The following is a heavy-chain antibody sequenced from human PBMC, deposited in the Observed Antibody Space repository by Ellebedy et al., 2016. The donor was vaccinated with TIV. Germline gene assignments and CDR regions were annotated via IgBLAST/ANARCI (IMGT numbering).Heavy chain of an antibody. D-gene: IGHD2-2*01. V-gene: IGHV4-28*05. Sequence: MPSETLSLTCAVSGSSISSNNWWGWIRQPPGKGLEWIGYIYYRGSIYYNPSLKSRVTMSVDTSKNQFSLKLTSVTAVDTALYYCARIGYCSTASCSGAFDIWGQGTMVTVSS. CDR3: ARIGYCSTASCSGAFDI. CDR1: GSSISSNNW. CDR2: IYYRGSI. J-gene: IGHJ3*02.